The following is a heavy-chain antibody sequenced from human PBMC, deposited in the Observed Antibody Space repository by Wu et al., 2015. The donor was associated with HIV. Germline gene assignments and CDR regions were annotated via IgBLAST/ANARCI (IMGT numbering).Heavy chain of an antibody. CDR3: ARGNYDFWAAHFADNWFDP. Sequence: QVQLVQSGAEVKKPGAPVKVSCKASGYTFSDYYLHWIRQAPGQGLEWMGWINPKDGATDFARKFQGRVTMTRDTSFSTAYMNLISLTSDDTAVYYCARGNYDFWAAHFADNWFDPWGQGTLVTVSS. D-gene: IGHD3-3*01. V-gene: IGHV1-2*02. CDR1: GYTFSDYY. CDR2: INPKDGAT. J-gene: IGHJ5*02.